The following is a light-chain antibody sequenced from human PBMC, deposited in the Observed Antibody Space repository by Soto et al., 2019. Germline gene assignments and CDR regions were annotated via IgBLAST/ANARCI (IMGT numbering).Light chain of an antibody. CDR2: VNSDGSH. CDR1: SGHSNYA. J-gene: IGLJ1*01. CDR3: QTWGTGIRV. V-gene: IGLV4-69*01. Sequence: QLVLTQSPSASASLGASVKLTCTLSSGHSNYAIAWHQQQPEKGPRYLMMVNSDGSHRKGDGIPDRFSGSSSGAQRYLTISSLQSEDEADYYCQTWGTGIRVFGTGTKLTVL.